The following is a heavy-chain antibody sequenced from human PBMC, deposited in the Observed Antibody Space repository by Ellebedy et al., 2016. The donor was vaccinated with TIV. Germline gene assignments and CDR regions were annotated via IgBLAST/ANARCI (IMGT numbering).Heavy chain of an antibody. J-gene: IGHJ4*02. CDR3: ARGQGRQKATDY. D-gene: IGHD5-24*01. CDR1: GGSFSGYY. Sequence: SETLSLTXAVYGGSFSGYYWSWIRQSPGKGLEWIGRINYSGSTNYSPSLKSRVTMSVDTSKNQFSLKLTSVTAADTALYYCARGQGRQKATDYWGQGTRVTVSS. CDR2: INYSGST. V-gene: IGHV4-34*01.